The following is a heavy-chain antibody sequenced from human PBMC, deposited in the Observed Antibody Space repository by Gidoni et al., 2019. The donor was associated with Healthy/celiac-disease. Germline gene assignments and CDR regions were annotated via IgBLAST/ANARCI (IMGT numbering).Heavy chain of an antibody. CDR1: GYTFTSYG. J-gene: IGHJ6*03. V-gene: IGHV1-18*01. CDR2: ISAYNGNT. CDR3: ARITWDCSSTSCYSYYYYMDV. Sequence: QVQLVQSGAEVKKPGASVKVPCKASGYTFTSYGISWVRQAPGQGLEWMGWISAYNGNTNYAQKLQGRVTMTTDTSTSTAYMELRSLRSDDTAVYYCARITWDCSSTSCYSYYYYMDVWGKGTTVTVSS. D-gene: IGHD2-2*02.